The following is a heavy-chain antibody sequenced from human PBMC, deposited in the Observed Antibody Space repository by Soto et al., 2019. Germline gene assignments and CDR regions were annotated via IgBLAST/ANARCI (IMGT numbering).Heavy chain of an antibody. V-gene: IGHV3-74*01. CDR2: INSDGSTT. Sequence: GGSLRLSCAASGFTFSNYWMHWVRQGQGKGPVWVSRINSDGSTTTYADFVKGRFTISRDNAGNTLYLQMDSLRAEDTAVYYCARGMVINQGLFDLWGQGNLVTVSS. J-gene: IGHJ4*02. CDR3: ARGMVINQGLFDL. CDR1: GFTFSNYW. D-gene: IGHD3-22*01.